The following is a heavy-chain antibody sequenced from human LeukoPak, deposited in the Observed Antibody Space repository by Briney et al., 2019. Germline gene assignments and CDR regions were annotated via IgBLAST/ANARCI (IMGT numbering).Heavy chain of an antibody. CDR1: GFTFSSCA. J-gene: IGHJ4*02. CDR2: SSGSDDNT. D-gene: IGHD3-22*01. CDR3: AKGSYYDSSGSFYFDY. Sequence: GGSLRLSCAASGFTFSSCAMSWVRQAPGKGLEWVSGSSGSDDNTYYADSVKGRFTISRDNSKNTLYVQVNSLGTEDTAAYYCAKGSYYDSSGSFYFDYWGQGTLVTVSS. V-gene: IGHV3-23*01.